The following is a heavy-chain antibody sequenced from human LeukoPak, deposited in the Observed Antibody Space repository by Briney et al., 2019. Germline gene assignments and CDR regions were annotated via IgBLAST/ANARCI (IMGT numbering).Heavy chain of an antibody. CDR2: ISGSGGST. D-gene: IGHD2-15*01. CDR3: AARVYCSGGSCKGGDGY. Sequence: VGSLRLSCAASGFTFSSYAMSWVRQAPGKGLEWVSAISGSGGSTYYADSVKGRFTISSDTSNNTLYLQMNSLSADDTAVYYCAARVYCSGGSCKGGDGYWGEGTLGTVSS. V-gene: IGHV3-23*01. CDR1: GFTFSSYA. J-gene: IGHJ4*02.